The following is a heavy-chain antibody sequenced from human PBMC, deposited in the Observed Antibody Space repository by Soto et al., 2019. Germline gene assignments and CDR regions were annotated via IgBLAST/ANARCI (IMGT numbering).Heavy chain of an antibody. CDR2: IIPILGIA. D-gene: IGHD6-19*01. CDR3: AGGRQWLPRGGLFDS. CDR1: GGTFSSYT. V-gene: IGHV1-69*02. J-gene: IGHJ4*02. Sequence: QVQLVQSGAELKKPGSSVKGSCKASGGTFSSYTISWVRQAPGQGLEWMGRIIPILGIANYAQKFQGRVTITADKSTSTVYMELSSLRSGDTAVYYCAGGRQWLPRGGLFDSWGQGTLVTVSS.